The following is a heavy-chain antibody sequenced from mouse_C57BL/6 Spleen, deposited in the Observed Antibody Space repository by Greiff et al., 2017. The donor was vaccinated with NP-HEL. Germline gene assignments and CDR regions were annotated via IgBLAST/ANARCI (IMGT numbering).Heavy chain of an antibody. D-gene: IGHD1-1*01. CDR2: IHPNSGST. CDR3: GSAVVATDYYAMDY. J-gene: IGHJ4*01. CDR1: GYTFTSYW. Sequence: QVQLQQPGAELVKPGASVQLSCKASGYTFTSYWMHWVKQRPGQGLEWIGMIHPNSGSTNYNEKFKSKATLTVDKSSSTAYLHLSSLTSEDSAVYYCGSAVVATDYYAMDYWGQGTSVTVYS. V-gene: IGHV1-64*01.